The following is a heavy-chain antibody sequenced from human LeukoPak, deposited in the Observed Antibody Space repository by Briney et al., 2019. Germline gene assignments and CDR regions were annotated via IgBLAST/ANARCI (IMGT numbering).Heavy chain of an antibody. Sequence: PGGSLRLSCAASGFTFSSYAMSWVRQAPGKGLEWVSAISGSGGSTYYADSVKALFTISRDNSKNTLYLQMNSLRAEDTAVYYCAKFGVKSRAYKRDCYYMDVWGKGTTVTVSS. CDR2: ISGSGGST. J-gene: IGHJ6*03. V-gene: IGHV3-23*01. CDR3: AKFGVKSRAYKRDCYYMDV. D-gene: IGHD2-8*01. CDR1: GFTFSSYA.